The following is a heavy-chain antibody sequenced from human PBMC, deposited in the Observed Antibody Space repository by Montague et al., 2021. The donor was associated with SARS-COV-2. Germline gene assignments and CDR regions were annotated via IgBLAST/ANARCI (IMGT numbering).Heavy chain of an antibody. V-gene: IGHV3-23*01. Sequence: SLSLSWAASGFTFSSYAMSLVRQAPGRGLEWVSTISTGDGNTYYADSVKGRFTISRDKSKNTLYLQMNSLRAEDTAVYYCAKDRQLVGDDAFDIWGQGTMVTVSS. D-gene: IGHD6-13*01. J-gene: IGHJ3*02. CDR1: GFTFSSYA. CDR3: AKDRQLVGDDAFDI. CDR2: ISTGDGNT.